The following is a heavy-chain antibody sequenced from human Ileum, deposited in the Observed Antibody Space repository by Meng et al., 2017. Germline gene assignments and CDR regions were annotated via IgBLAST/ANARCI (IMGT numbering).Heavy chain of an antibody. CDR3: AREPPAAAGTGADY. D-gene: IGHD6-13*01. V-gene: IGHV4-31*03. CDR1: GGSISSGGYY. Sequence: QVQLQESGPGLVKPPQTLPPTCTVSGGSISSGGYYWSWIRQHPGKGLEWIGYIYYSGTTYYNPSLKSRVTISVDTSKNQFSLKLSSVTAADTAVYYCAREPPAAAGTGADYWGQGTLVTVSS. CDR2: IYYSGTT. J-gene: IGHJ4*02.